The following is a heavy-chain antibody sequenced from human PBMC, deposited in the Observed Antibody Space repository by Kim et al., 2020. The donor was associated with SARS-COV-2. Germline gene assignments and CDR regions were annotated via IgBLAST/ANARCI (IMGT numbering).Heavy chain of an antibody. CDR3: AMHESQPLYGDGWYYFDY. CDR2: ICGSGITK. Sequence: GGSLRLSCATSGFTFSDYEMNWVRQAPGKGLEWVAYICGSGITKYYADSVKGRFTISRDNARNTLYLQMNSLRAEDTAIYYCAMHESQPLYGDGWYYFDYWGQGTPATVSS. CDR1: GFTFSDYE. J-gene: IGHJ4*02. V-gene: IGHV3-48*03. D-gene: IGHD2-21*01.